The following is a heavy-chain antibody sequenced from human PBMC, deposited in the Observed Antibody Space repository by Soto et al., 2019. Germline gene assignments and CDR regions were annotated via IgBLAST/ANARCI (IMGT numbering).Heavy chain of an antibody. Sequence: EVHLMESGGGLVQPGGSLRLSCTVSGFSLSTYNMNWVRQAQGMGLEFVSYISTTYAIYYGDSVKGRFTVSRDHGKNSLYLQMNNLRTEDTAVYNCVRDTDWAFDYWGQGTLVTVSS. D-gene: IGHD3-9*01. CDR2: ISTTYAI. V-gene: IGHV3-48*01. J-gene: IGHJ4*02. CDR3: VRDTDWAFDY. CDR1: GFSLSTYN.